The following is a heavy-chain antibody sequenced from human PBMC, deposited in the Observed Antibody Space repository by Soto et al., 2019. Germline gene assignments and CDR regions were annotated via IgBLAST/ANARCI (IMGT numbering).Heavy chain of an antibody. J-gene: IGHJ4*02. V-gene: IGHV3-23*01. CDR1: GLTFSSYA. Sequence: EVQLLESGGALVQPGGSLRLSCAASGLTFSSYAMSWVRQAPWKGLEWVSLISGSGGGTYYADSVKGRFTISRDNSKNTLYLQMNSLRAEDTAVFYCAKHLSNGSPDYWGQGTLVTVSS. CDR3: AKHLSNGSPDY. CDR2: ISGSGGGT. D-gene: IGHD2-15*01.